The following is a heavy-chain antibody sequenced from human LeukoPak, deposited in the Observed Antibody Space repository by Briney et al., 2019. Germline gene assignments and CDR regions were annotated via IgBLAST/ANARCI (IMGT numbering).Heavy chain of an antibody. J-gene: IGHJ6*02. Sequence: PSETLSLTCTVSGGSISSSSYYWGWIRQPPGKGLEWIGSIYYSGSTYYNLSLKSRVTISVDTSKNQFSLKLSSVTAADTAVYYCARRITILGVVATDGMDVWGQGTTVTVSS. V-gene: IGHV4-39*01. CDR2: IYYSGST. CDR1: GGSISSSSYY. CDR3: ARRITILGVVATDGMDV. D-gene: IGHD3-3*01.